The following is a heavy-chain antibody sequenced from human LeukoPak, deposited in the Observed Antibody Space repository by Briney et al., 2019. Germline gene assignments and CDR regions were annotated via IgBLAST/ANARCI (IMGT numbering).Heavy chain of an antibody. CDR3: ARGVLHYDSSGYYNWFDP. J-gene: IGHJ5*02. V-gene: IGHV4-59*01. CDR2: IYYSGST. D-gene: IGHD3-22*01. CDR1: GGSISSYY. Sequence: SETLSLTCTVSGGSISSYYWSWIRQPPGKGLEWIGSIYYSGSTYYNPSLKSRVTISVDTSKNQFSLKLSSVTAADTAVYYCARGVLHYDSSGYYNWFDPWGQGTLVTVSS.